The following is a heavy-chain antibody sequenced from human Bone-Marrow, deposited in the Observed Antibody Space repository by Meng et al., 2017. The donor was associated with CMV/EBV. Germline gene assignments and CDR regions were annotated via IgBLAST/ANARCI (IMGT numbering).Heavy chain of an antibody. J-gene: IGHJ4*02. CDR1: GYSFTSYW. Sequence: KVSCKGSGYSFTSYWIGWVRQMPGKGLEWMGIIYPGDSDTRYSQSFQGQVTISADKSISTAYLQWSSLKASDTAMYYCARHKDTAMVSWGQGKLVTVSS. CDR2: IYPGDSDT. D-gene: IGHD5-18*01. CDR3: ARHKDTAMVS. V-gene: IGHV5-51*01.